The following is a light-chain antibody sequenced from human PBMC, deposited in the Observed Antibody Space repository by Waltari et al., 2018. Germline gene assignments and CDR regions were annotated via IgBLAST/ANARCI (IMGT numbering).Light chain of an antibody. Sequence: EIFLTQSPATLSVSAGERAALSCRASQSVGTSLAWYQHRTGHAPILLIYDASKRAAGIPARFSGSGSGTDFTLAIDTLEPEDFAVYYCQQRHTWPRTFGQGTKVEI. V-gene: IGKV3-11*01. CDR3: QQRHTWPRT. CDR1: QSVGTS. J-gene: IGKJ1*01. CDR2: DAS.